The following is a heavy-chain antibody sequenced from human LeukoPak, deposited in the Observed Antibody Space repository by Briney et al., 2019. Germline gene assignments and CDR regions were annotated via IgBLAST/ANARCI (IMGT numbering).Heavy chain of an antibody. D-gene: IGHD3-22*01. V-gene: IGHV4-39*01. J-gene: IGHJ1*01. Sequence: PSETLSLTCTVSGGSISSSSYYWGWIRQPPGKGLEWIGSIYYSGSTYYNPSLKSRVTISVDTSKNQFSLKLSSVAAADTAVYYCARHVGNYYDSSGYYYGRNEYFQHWGQGTLVTVSS. CDR2: IYYSGST. CDR3: ARHVGNYYDSSGYYYGRNEYFQH. CDR1: GGSISSSSYY.